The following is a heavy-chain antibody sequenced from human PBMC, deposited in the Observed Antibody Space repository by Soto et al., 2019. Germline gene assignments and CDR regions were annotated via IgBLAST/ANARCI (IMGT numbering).Heavy chain of an antibody. CDR3: ARNRLLWFEDFDP. CDR1: GDGFESYC. J-gene: IGHJ5*02. V-gene: IGHV1-3*01. D-gene: IGHD3-10*01. Sequence: GASVKVSCKASGDGFESYCIHWVRHAPGQRLEWMGSINAGSGNAKYSPKFQDRVTITRDTSATTAYMELSSLRSEDTSVYFCARNRLLWFEDFDPWGQGTPVPVSS. CDR2: INAGSGNA.